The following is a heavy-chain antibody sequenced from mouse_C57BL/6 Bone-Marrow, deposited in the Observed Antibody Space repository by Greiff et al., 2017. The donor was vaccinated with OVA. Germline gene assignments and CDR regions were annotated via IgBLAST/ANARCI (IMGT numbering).Heavy chain of an antibody. D-gene: IGHD2-3*01. J-gene: IGHJ1*03. CDR2: IYPGSGNT. CDR1: GYAFSSSW. Sequence: VQLQQSGPELVKPGASVKISCKASGYAFSSSWMNWVKQRPGKGLEWIARIYPGSGNTYYNEKFKGKATLTAEKSSSTAYMQLSSLTSEDSAVYFCARRNGYYPYWYFDVWGTGTTVTVSS. CDR3: ARRNGYYPYWYFDV. V-gene: IGHV1-82*01.